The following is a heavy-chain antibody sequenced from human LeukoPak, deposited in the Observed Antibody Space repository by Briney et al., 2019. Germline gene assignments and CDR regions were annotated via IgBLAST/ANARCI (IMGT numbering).Heavy chain of an antibody. CDR3: ARELWPGDY. V-gene: IGHV3-23*01. Sequence: GGSLRLSCAASGFTFSSYSMNWVRQAPGKGLKWVSAIIGSGLTTYYADSVKGRFTISRDNSKNTLYLQMDSLRAEDTAVYYCARELWPGDYWGQGTLVTVSS. CDR2: IIGSGLTT. D-gene: IGHD5-18*01. CDR1: GFTFSSYS. J-gene: IGHJ4*02.